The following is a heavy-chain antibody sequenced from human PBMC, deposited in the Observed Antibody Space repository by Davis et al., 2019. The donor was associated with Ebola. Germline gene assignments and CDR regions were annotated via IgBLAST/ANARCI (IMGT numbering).Heavy chain of an antibody. CDR1: GFTFSSYS. CDR2: ISSSSSTI. V-gene: IGHV3-48*01. D-gene: IGHD3-22*01. CDR3: ARDKGSITMIEDY. Sequence: PGGSLRLSCAASGFTFSSYSMNWVRQAPGKGLEWVSYISSSSSTIYYADSVKGRFTISRDNSKNTLYLQMNSLRAEDTAVYYSARDKGSITMIEDYWGQGTLVTVSS. J-gene: IGHJ4*02.